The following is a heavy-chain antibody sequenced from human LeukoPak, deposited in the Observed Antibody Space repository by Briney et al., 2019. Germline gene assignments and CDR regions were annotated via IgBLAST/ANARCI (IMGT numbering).Heavy chain of an antibody. Sequence: HPGGSLRLSCAASGFTFSSYAIHWVRQAPGKGLEWVAVISYDGGNKYYADSVKGRFTISRDNAKNSLYLQMNSLRAEDTAVYYCARDRILYYDSSGYQYWGQGTLVTVSS. J-gene: IGHJ4*02. CDR1: GFTFSSYA. D-gene: IGHD3-22*01. V-gene: IGHV3-30*04. CDR3: ARDRILYYDSSGYQY. CDR2: ISYDGGNK.